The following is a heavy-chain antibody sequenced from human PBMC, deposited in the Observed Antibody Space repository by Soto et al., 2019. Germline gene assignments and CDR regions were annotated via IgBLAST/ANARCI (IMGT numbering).Heavy chain of an antibody. J-gene: IGHJ5*02. CDR3: AKDPGWYDVRTWFDP. CDR2: VSDNGRRT. CDR1: GFTFSSYA. Sequence: EVQLLASGGGLVQPGGSLRLSCVASGFTFSSYAMSWVRQAPGKGLEWVSAVSDNGRRTNYIDSVKGRFTISGDNSKNSLYLQMNSLRAEDTAIYYCAKDPGWYDVRTWFDPWGQGTLVTVSS. V-gene: IGHV3-23*01. D-gene: IGHD6-19*01.